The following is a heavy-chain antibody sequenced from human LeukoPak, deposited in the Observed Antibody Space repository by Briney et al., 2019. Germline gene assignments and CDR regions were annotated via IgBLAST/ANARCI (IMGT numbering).Heavy chain of an antibody. CDR2: ISGSGGST. D-gene: IGHD3-16*01. V-gene: IGHV3-23*01. Sequence: GGSLRLSCAASGFTFSSYAMSWVRQAPGKGLEWVSAISGSGGSTYYADSVEGRFTISRDNSRDTLYLQMNSLRAEDTAVYYCAKGYYDYVWGSYYFDYWGQGTLVTVSS. CDR3: AKGYYDYVWGSYYFDY. J-gene: IGHJ4*02. CDR1: GFTFSSYA.